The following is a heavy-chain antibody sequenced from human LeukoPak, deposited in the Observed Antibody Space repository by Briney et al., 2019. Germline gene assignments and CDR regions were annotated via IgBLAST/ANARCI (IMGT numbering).Heavy chain of an antibody. CDR1: GYTFTGYY. Sequence: GASVKVSCKASGYTFTGYYLHWVRQAPGQGLEWMGWINPNSGGTNYAQKFQGRVTMTRDTSISTAYMELSRLRSDDTAVYYCAREVDYYDSSGYSFDYWGQGTLVTVSS. CDR2: INPNSGGT. CDR3: AREVDYYDSSGYSFDY. V-gene: IGHV1-2*02. J-gene: IGHJ4*02. D-gene: IGHD3-22*01.